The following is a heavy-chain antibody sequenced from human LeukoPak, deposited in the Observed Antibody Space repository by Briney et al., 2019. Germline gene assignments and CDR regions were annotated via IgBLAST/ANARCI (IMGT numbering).Heavy chain of an antibody. CDR3: ARDRINLTYCGGDCYSAFDI. V-gene: IGHV3-7*01. Sequence: GGSLRLSCAASTFTFTNYWMTWVRQTPGKGLEGVANINQGGSEKYYVDSVKGRFTISRDNAKNSLFLQMNSLRAEDTAVYYCARDRINLTYCGGDCYSAFDIWGQGTMVTVSS. J-gene: IGHJ3*02. D-gene: IGHD2-21*02. CDR1: TFTFTNYW. CDR2: INQGGSEK.